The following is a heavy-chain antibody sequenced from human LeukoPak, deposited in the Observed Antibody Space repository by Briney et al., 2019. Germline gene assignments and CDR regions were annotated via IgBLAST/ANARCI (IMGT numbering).Heavy chain of an antibody. Sequence: GGTLRLSCAASGFTFGSYGMSWVRQAPGKGLQWVSTMSATGSDIHHADSVKGRFTISRDNAKNSLYLQMNSLRAEDTAVYYCARVGGGIAARPGYYYYYMDVWGKGTTVTVSS. V-gene: IGHV3-21*01. J-gene: IGHJ6*03. D-gene: IGHD6-6*01. CDR1: GFTFGSYG. CDR3: ARVGGGIAARPGYYYYYMDV. CDR2: MSATGSDI.